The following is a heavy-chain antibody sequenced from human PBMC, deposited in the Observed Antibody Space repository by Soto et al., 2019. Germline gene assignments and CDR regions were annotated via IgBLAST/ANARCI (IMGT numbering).Heavy chain of an antibody. CDR1: GYTFTSYD. Sequence: GASVKVSCKASGYTFTSYDINWVRQATGQGLEWMGWMNPNSGNTGYAQKFQGRVTMTTNTSTSTAYMELSSLRSEDTAVYYCARDPGRNLPGYSGYEGGYWFDPWGQGTLVTVSS. CDR2: MNPNSGNT. CDR3: ARDPGRNLPGYSGYEGGYWFDP. V-gene: IGHV1-8*02. D-gene: IGHD5-12*01. J-gene: IGHJ5*02.